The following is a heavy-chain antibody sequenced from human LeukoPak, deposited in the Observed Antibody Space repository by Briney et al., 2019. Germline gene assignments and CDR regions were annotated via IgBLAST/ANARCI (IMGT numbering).Heavy chain of an antibody. CDR2: IRYGGTNK. Sequence: GGSLRLSCAASGFTFSSYGMHWVRQAPGKGLEWVAFIRYGGTNKDYADSVKGRFTISRDNAKKSLYLQMKSLRAEDTAVYYCARGTLYYGSESYDYWGQGTLVAVSS. D-gene: IGHD3-10*01. J-gene: IGHJ4*02. CDR1: GFTFSSYG. CDR3: ARGTLYYGSESYDY. V-gene: IGHV3-30*02.